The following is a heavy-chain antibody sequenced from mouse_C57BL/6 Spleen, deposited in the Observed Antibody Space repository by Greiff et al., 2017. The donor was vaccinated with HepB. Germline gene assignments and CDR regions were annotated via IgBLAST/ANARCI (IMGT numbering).Heavy chain of an antibody. Sequence: EVQLVESGAELVRPGSSVKMSCKPSGYTFTSYGINWVKQRPGQGLEWIGYIYIGNGYTEYNEKFKGKATLTSDTSSSTAYMQLSSLTSEDSAIYFCAAITTVVANAMDYWGQGTSVTVSS. D-gene: IGHD1-1*01. CDR3: AAITTVVANAMDY. CDR2: IYIGNGYT. CDR1: GYTFTSYG. V-gene: IGHV1-58*01. J-gene: IGHJ4*01.